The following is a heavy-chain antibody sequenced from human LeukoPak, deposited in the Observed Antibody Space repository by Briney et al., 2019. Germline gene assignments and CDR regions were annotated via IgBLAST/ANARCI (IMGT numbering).Heavy chain of an antibody. CDR2: ISGYNGHT. J-gene: IGHJ4*02. CDR3: ARGQPNRLLWVGELLSNISPFDY. D-gene: IGHD3-10*01. V-gene: IGHV1-18*01. Sequence: ASVKVSCKASGYIFTRYAISWVRQAPGQGLEWMGWISGYNGHTSSAQMLQARVTMTTDTSTSTAYMELRSLRSDDTAVYYCARGQPNRLLWVGELLSNISPFDYWGQGTLVTVSS. CDR1: GYIFTRYA.